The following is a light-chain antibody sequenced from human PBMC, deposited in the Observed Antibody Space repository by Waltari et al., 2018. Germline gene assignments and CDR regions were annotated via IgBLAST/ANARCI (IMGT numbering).Light chain of an antibody. CDR3: QKYGTSPRT. Sequence: EIVLTQSPGTLALSPGGRATLPCRASQRVTSTYLALYQQKPGQAPRLIMFGASTRATGIPDRFSGSGSGTDFTLTISRLEPEDFAVYYCQKYGTSPRTFGQGTKVEIK. CDR1: QRVTSTY. V-gene: IGKV3-20*01. J-gene: IGKJ1*01. CDR2: GAS.